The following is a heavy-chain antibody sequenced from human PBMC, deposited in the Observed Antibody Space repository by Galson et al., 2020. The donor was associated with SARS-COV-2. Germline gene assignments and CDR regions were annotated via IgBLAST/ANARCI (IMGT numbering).Heavy chain of an antibody. V-gene: IGHV3-74*01. J-gene: IGHJ4*01. Sequence: LSLTCAASGLTFNNYWMHWVRQAPGKGLVWVSHITRDGSITPYAGSVKGRFTISRDNAKHTLSLQMNSLRAEDTAVYYCARGGSGSLDHWGHGTLVTVSS. CDR2: ITRDGSIT. CDR3: ARGGSGSLDH. CDR1: GLTFNNYW. D-gene: IGHD3-10*01.